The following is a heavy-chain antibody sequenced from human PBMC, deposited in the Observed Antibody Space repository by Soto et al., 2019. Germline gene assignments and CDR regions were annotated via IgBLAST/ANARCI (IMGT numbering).Heavy chain of an antibody. Sequence: PGGSLRLSCASSGFTFSSYTMAWIRQAPGKGLEWVSAISESGGDTYYADSVKGRFTISRDNSKNTLYLQMHSLRADDTAVYYCARGSSFLPVWGQGTLVTVSS. V-gene: IGHV3-23*01. CDR1: GFTFSSYT. CDR2: ISESGGDT. J-gene: IGHJ4*02. CDR3: ARGSSFLPV. D-gene: IGHD6-6*01.